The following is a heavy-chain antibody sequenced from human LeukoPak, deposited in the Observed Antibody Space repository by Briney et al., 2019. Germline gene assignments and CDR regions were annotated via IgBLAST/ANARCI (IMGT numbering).Heavy chain of an antibody. Sequence: GASVKVSCKASGYTFTSYGISWVRQAPGQGLEWMGWISAYNGNTNYAQKLQGRVTMTTDTSTSTAYMELRSLRSDDTAVYYCARVIIIAVAGTGWFDPWGQGTLVTVSS. D-gene: IGHD6-19*01. CDR3: ARVIIIAVAGTGWFDP. CDR2: ISAYNGNT. J-gene: IGHJ5*02. V-gene: IGHV1-18*01. CDR1: GYTFTSYG.